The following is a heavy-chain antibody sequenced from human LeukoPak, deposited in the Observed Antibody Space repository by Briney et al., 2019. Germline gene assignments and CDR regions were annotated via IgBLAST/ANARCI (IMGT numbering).Heavy chain of an antibody. J-gene: IGHJ3*02. Sequence: PSETLSLTCSVSGGSISGSSSYWGWIRQPPGKGLEWIGSIYYSGSTYDNPALKSRVTISVDTSKNQFSLKLSSVTAADTAVYYCAGAVAGDDAIDIWGQGTMVTVSS. CDR1: GGSISGSSSY. V-gene: IGHV4-39*07. CDR2: IYYSGST. CDR3: AGAVAGDDAIDI. D-gene: IGHD6-19*01.